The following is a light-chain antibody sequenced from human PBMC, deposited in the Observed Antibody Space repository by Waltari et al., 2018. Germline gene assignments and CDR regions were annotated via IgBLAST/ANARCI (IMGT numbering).Light chain of an antibody. CDR3: QQFGGTRWT. J-gene: IGKJ1*01. CDR2: GAS. CDR1: ESVYRNY. V-gene: IGKV3-20*01. Sequence: ENVLTQSPGTLSLSPGERATLSCRASESVYRNYLAWYQQKHGQAPRLLIYGASSRATGIPDRFSGSGSGTDFTLTISRLEPEDFAVYYCQQFGGTRWTFGQGTKVEIK.